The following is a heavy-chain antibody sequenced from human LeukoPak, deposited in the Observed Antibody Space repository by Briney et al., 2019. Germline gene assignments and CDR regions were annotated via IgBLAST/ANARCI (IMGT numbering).Heavy chain of an antibody. D-gene: IGHD6-19*01. J-gene: IGHJ4*02. CDR2: IKQDESEK. Sequence: GGSLRLSCATSGFTFSSYWMSWVRQAPGKGLEWVANIKQDESEKYYVDSVKGRFTISRDNAKNSLYLQMNSLRAEDTAVYYCTRVYEYISGWYRNDYWGQGTLVTVS. V-gene: IGHV3-7*01. CDR3: TRVYEYISGWYRNDY. CDR1: GFTFSSYW.